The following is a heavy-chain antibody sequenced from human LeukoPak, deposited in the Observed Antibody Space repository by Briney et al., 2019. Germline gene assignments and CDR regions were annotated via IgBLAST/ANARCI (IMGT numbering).Heavy chain of an antibody. CDR3: ARDRCSSTSCYNTPNWLDP. CDR2: INWNGGSR. CDR1: GFKFDDYG. J-gene: IGHJ5*02. V-gene: IGHV3-20*01. Sequence: GGSLRLSCSASGFKFDDYGMSWVRQVPGKGLEWVSGINWNGGSRGYADSVKGRFTISSDNAKNSVYLQMNSLRSEDTALYHCARDRCSSTSCYNTPNWLDPWGQGTLVTVSS. D-gene: IGHD2-2*02.